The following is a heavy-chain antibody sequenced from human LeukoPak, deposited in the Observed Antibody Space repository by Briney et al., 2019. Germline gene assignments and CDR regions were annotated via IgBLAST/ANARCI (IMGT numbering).Heavy chain of an antibody. V-gene: IGHV3-23*01. Sequence: GGSLRLSCAASEFTFSSYAMSWVRQAPGKGLEWVSAISDSGGSTYYADSVKGRYTVSRDNSKNTMYLQMNSLRAEDTAVYYCAKDRRACSSSSCYYRFDYWGQGTLVTVSS. J-gene: IGHJ4*02. D-gene: IGHD2-2*01. CDR2: ISDSGGST. CDR3: AKDRRACSSSSCYYRFDY. CDR1: EFTFSSYA.